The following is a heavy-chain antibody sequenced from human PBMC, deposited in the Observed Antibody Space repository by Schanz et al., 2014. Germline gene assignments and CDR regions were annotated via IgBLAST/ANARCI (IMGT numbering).Heavy chain of an antibody. CDR1: GASISSGGYY. J-gene: IGHJ6*02. V-gene: IGHV4-31*03. CDR3: ARHGGIPYYPMDV. Sequence: QVQLQESGPGLVKPSQTLSLTCTVSGASISSGGYYWDWIRLLPGKGVEWIGYISYSGSTSFNPSLKSRLTISVDTSKNQFSLRMSSVTAADTAVYYCARHGGIPYYPMDVWGQGTTVTVSS. CDR2: ISYSGST. D-gene: IGHD3-16*01.